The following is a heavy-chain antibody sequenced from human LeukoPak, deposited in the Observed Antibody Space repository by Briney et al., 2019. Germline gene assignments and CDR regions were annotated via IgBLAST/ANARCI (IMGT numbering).Heavy chain of an antibody. CDR2: INSDGSST. V-gene: IGHV3-74*01. D-gene: IGHD6-19*01. J-gene: IGHJ3*02. CDR1: GFTFSSYY. Sequence: GGSLRLSCVVSGFTFSSYYMHWVRQAPGKGLVWVSRINSDGSSTSSAESVKGRFTISRDNAKNTLFLQMSSLRAEDTAVYYCAKVKRDSSGWYVDAFDIWGQGTMVTVSS. CDR3: AKVKRDSSGWYVDAFDI.